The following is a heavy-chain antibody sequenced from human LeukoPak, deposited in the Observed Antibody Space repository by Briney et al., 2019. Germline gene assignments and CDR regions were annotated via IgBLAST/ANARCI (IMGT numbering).Heavy chain of an antibody. CDR1: GFTVSSNY. D-gene: IGHD1-14*01. J-gene: IGHJ4*02. CDR3: ARGPGDYFDF. Sequence: GRSLRLSCAASGFTVSSNYMSWVRQAPGKGLEWVSVIYTAGSTKYADSVKGRFTISRDNSKNTLYLQMNSLRAEDTAVYYCARGPGDYFDFWGQGTLVTVSS. CDR2: IYTAGST. V-gene: IGHV3-53*01.